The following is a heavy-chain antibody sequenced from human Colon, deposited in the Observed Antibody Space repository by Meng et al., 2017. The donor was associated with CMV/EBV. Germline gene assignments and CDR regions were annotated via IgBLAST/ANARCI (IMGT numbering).Heavy chain of an antibody. CDR3: AVIVPATDYSYGTDV. V-gene: IGHV1-8*01. CDR2: MNPNSGET. Sequence: ASVKVSCKASGYPFTNYKINWVRQATGQGLEWMGWMNPNSGETGFARKFQGRTTMTRDTSISTAYLELTTLKSEDTALYFCAVIVPATDYSYGTDVWGQGTTVTVSS. CDR1: GYPFTNYK. J-gene: IGHJ6*02. D-gene: IGHD2-15*01.